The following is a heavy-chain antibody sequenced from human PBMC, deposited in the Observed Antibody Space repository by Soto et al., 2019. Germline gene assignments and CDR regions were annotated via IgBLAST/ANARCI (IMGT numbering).Heavy chain of an antibody. V-gene: IGHV1-69*04. CDR2: VNPILSMS. Sequence: QVKLVQSGAEVKRPGSSVKVSCKASGDTFSFYSINWLRQAPGLGLEWMGRVNPILSMSNYAQRFQGRVTMTADKSTSTAYMELSGLRSEDTAMYYCATSYGSGYRAFDYWGQGALVTVSS. CDR1: GDTFSFYS. D-gene: IGHD3-10*01. J-gene: IGHJ4*02. CDR3: ATSYGSGYRAFDY.